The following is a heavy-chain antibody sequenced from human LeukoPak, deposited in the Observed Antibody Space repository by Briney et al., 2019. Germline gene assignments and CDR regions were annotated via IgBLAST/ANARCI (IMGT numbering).Heavy chain of an antibody. V-gene: IGHV3-30*02. J-gene: IGHJ4*02. Sequence: GGSLRLSCAASGLIFSSSGMHWVRQAPGKGLEWVTFIGYDGSDKYYAGSVKGRFTISRDNAKNSLYLQMNSLRAEDTALYYCAKGDRYDSSGFDYWGQGTLVTVSS. CDR1: GLIFSSSG. CDR3: AKGDRYDSSGFDY. D-gene: IGHD3-22*01. CDR2: IGYDGSDK.